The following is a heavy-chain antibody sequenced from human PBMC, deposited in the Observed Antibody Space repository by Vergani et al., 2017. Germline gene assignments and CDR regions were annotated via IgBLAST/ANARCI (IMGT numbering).Heavy chain of an antibody. V-gene: IGHV4-34*01. CDR3: ARGLGPEWPIGPY. D-gene: IGHD3-3*01. Sequence: QVQLQQWGAGLLKPSETLSLTCGISGGSFSGYCSTWTRQAPGKGLESIGEVDHTGNVNYNPSLKSRVTISLDTSENQVSLKLISVTAADTAVYYFARGLGPEWPIGPYWGPGTLVTVSS. CDR1: GGSFSGYC. CDR2: VDHTGNV. J-gene: IGHJ4*02.